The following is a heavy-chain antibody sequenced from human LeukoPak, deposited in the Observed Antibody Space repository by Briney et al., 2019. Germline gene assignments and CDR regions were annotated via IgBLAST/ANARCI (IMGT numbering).Heavy chain of an antibody. CDR1: GFTFSTYA. CDR2: ISGSGRNT. J-gene: IGHJ4*02. CDR3: AKDEGVVLSTSFDFGH. D-gene: IGHD3-10*01. Sequence: GGSLRLSCVVSGFTFSTYAMSWVRQAPGKGLEWVAFISGSGRNTYYADSVKGRFTISRDNFRNTLSLQMNSLRPDDTAIYYCAKDEGVVLSTSFDFGHWGQGTLITVSS. V-gene: IGHV3-23*01.